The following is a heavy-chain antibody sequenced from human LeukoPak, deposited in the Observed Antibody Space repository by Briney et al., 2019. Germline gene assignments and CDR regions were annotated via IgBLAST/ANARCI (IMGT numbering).Heavy chain of an antibody. J-gene: IGHJ3*02. CDR2: IYYSGST. CDR3: ARQRPSDASGSYWWGRGDAFDI. CDR1: GGSISSSSYY. D-gene: IGHD1-26*01. Sequence: SETLSLTCTVSGGSISSSSYYWGWIRQPPGKGLEWIGSIYYSGSTYYNPSLKSRVTISVDTSKSQFSLKLSSVTAADTAVYYCARQRPSDASGSYWWGRGDAFDIWGQGTMVAVSS. V-gene: IGHV4-39*07.